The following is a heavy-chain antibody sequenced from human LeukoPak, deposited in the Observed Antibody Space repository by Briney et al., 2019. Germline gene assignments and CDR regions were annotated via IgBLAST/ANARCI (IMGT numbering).Heavy chain of an antibody. V-gene: IGHV4-39*01. CDR1: GGSISNSTYY. CDR3: ARRSRSSTTYFDY. D-gene: IGHD6-6*01. J-gene: IGHJ4*02. CDR2: IYYSGSS. Sequence: PSETLSLTCTVSGGSISNSTYYWVWIRQPPGKGLEWIGTIYYSGSSFYNPSLKSRVTMSVDTSKNQFSLKVSTVTAADTAVYYCARRSRSSTTYFDYWGQGNLVTVSS.